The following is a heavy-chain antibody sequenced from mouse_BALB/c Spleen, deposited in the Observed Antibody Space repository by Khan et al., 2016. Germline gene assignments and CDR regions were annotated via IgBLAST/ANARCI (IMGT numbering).Heavy chain of an antibody. CDR3: ARWSYYFDY. CDR2: IWRSGSP. J-gene: IGHJ2*01. D-gene: IGHD2-3*01. Sequence: QVQLQQSGPGLVQPSQSLSISCTVSGFSLTSYGVHWVRQSPGKGLEWLGGIWRSGSPDSNAPFMSRVSITKDNSKSHVLFKMNSLQADDHAMFYCARWSYYFDYWGQGTTLTVSS. V-gene: IGHV2-5*01. CDR1: GFSLTSYG.